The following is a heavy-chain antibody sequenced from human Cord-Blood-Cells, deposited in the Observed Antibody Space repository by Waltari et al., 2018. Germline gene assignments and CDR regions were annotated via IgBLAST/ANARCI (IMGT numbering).Heavy chain of an antibody. V-gene: IGHV4-4*07. CDR2: IYTSGST. D-gene: IGHD6-13*01. CDR3: ARVQGSSSWFDY. J-gene: IGHJ4*02. CDR1: GGPISSYY. Sequence: QVQLQESRPGLVKPSATLSLPCTVPGGPISSYYWTWIRQPAGKGLEWIGRIYTSGSTNYNPSLKSRVTMSVDTSKNQFSLKLSSVTAADTAVYYCARVQGSSSWFDYWGQGTLVTVSS.